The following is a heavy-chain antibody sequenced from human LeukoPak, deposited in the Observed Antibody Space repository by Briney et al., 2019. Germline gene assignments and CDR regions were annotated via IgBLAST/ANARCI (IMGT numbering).Heavy chain of an antibody. V-gene: IGHV1-18*01. CDR3: ARDFAWGSGGAPIDDNWLDP. CDR1: GYIFSKYG. J-gene: IGHJ5*02. D-gene: IGHD7-27*01. Sequence: GASVKVSCKASGYIFSKYGISWVRQAPGHGLEWMGWISSGGNTNYAPKFQDRATMTTDTSTSTAYIELRSLRFDDTAVYYCARDFAWGSGGAPIDDNWLDPWGQGTLVTVSS. CDR2: ISSGGNT.